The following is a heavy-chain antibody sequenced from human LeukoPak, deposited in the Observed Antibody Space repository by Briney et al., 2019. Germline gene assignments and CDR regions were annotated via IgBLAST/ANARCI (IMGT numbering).Heavy chain of an antibody. CDR2: IYTSGST. CDR3: ARDLPWYHNWFDP. CDR1: GGSFSNYY. J-gene: IGHJ5*02. V-gene: IGHV4-4*07. Sequence: SETLSLTCTVSGGSFSNYYWSWIRQPAGKGLEWIGRIYTSGSTNYNPSLKSRVTMSVDTSKNQFSLKLSSVTAADTAVYYCARDLPWYHNWFDPWGQGTLVTVSS. D-gene: IGHD6-13*01.